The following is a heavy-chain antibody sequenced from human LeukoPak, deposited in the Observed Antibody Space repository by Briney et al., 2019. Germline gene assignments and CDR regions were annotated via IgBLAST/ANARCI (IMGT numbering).Heavy chain of an antibody. CDR3: ARDSMGYSGRWLDP. CDR2: ISAYDGNT. V-gene: IGHV1-18*04. Sequence: ASVKVSCKASGYTFTGYYMHWVRQAPGQGLEWMGWISAYDGNTNYAQKLQGRVTMTTDTSTSTAYMELRSLRSDDTAVYYCARDSMGYSGRWLDPWGQGTLVTVSS. J-gene: IGHJ5*02. D-gene: IGHD5-12*01. CDR1: GYTFTGYY.